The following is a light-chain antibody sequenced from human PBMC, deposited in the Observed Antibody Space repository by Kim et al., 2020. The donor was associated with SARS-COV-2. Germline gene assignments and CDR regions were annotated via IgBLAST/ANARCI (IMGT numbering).Light chain of an antibody. Sequence: DIVMTQSPATLSVSPGERATLSCRASQSVSSNLAWYQQKPGQAPRLLIYGASTRATGVPARFSGSWSGTDFTLTIGSLHSEDSAVYYCQQYNNWPPLTFGGGTKVDIK. CDR3: QQYNNWPPLT. V-gene: IGKV3-15*01. CDR1: QSVSSN. CDR2: GAS. J-gene: IGKJ4*01.